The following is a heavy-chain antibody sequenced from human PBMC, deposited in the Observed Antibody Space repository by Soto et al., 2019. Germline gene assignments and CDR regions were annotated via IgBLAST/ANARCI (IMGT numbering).Heavy chain of an antibody. J-gene: IGHJ6*02. V-gene: IGHV4-59*01. Sequence: LETLSLTCTVSGGSISTYYWTWIRQPPGKGLEWIGYISYSGSTNYNPSLKSRLTTSLNTSKKHFSLKLSSVTAADTAVYYCARGTRATQYYYYFYGMDVWGQGTTVTVSS. CDR2: ISYSGST. CDR3: ARGTRATQYYYYFYGMDV. CDR1: GGSISTYY.